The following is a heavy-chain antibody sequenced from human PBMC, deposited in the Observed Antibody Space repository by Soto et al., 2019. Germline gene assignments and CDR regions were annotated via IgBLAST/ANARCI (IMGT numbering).Heavy chain of an antibody. Sequence: PSETLSLTCTVSGGSISSYYWSWIRQPPGKGLEWIGYIYYSGSTNYNPSLKSRVTISVDTSKNQFSLKLSSVTAADTAVYYCASVSSGWYYFDYWGQGTLVTVSS. CDR2: IYYSGST. V-gene: IGHV4-59*08. CDR3: ASVSSGWYYFDY. J-gene: IGHJ4*02. CDR1: GGSISSYY. D-gene: IGHD6-19*01.